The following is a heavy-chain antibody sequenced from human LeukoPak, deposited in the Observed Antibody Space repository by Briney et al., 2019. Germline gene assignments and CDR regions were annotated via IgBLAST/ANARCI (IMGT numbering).Heavy chain of an antibody. CDR3: ARGLPPVMKYYFDY. CDR1: GFTFSNYA. D-gene: IGHD4-11*01. J-gene: IGHJ4*02. Sequence: PGGSLRLSCAASGFTFSNYAMYWVRQAPGMGLEYVSAISSNGGSTYYANSVKGRFTISRDDSKNTLYLQMNSLRAEDTAMYYCARGLPPVMKYYFDYWGQGTLVTVSS. V-gene: IGHV3-64*01. CDR2: ISSNGGST.